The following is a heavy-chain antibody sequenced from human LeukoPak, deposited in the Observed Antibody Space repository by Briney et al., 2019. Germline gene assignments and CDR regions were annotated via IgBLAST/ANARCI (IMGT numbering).Heavy chain of an antibody. Sequence: PGGSLRLSCAASGFTFITYWMTWVRQAPGKGLEWVSTISSSSTNTYFGDSVRGRFTISRDNAQNSLYLQMNSLRAEDTAVYYCARVDTVFGVVTSDAFDIWGQGTMVTVSS. CDR3: ARVDTVFGVVTSDAFDI. D-gene: IGHD3-3*01. CDR2: ISSSSTNT. V-gene: IGHV3-21*01. CDR1: GFTFITYW. J-gene: IGHJ3*02.